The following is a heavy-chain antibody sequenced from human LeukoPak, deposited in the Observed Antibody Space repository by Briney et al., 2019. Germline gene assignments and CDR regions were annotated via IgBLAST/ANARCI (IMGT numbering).Heavy chain of an antibody. CDR2: IYTSGST. CDR1: GGSISSGSYY. V-gene: IGHV4-61*02. D-gene: IGHD3-10*01. Sequence: ASQTLSLTCTVSGGSISSGSYYWSWIGQPAGKGREWIGRIYTSGSTNYNPSLRSRVTISADTSKNQFSLKLSSVTAADTAVYYCARFALGTLDYWGQGTLVTVSS. J-gene: IGHJ4*02. CDR3: ARFALGTLDY.